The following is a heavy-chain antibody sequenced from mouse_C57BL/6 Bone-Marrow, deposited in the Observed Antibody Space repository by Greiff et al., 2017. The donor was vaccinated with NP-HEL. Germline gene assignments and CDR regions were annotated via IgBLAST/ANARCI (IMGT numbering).Heavy chain of an antibody. Sequence: QVQLQQPGAELVKPGASVKMSCKASGYTFTSYWITWVKQRPGQGLEWIGDIYPGSGSTNYNEKFKSKATLTLDTSSSTAYMQLSSLTSEDSAVYYCAAFAYWGQGTLVTVSA. CDR2: IYPGSGST. V-gene: IGHV1-55*01. CDR3: AAFAY. CDR1: GYTFTSYW. J-gene: IGHJ3*01.